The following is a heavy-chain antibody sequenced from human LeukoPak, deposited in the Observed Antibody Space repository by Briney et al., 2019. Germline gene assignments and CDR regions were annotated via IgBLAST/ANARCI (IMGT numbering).Heavy chain of an antibody. D-gene: IGHD6-19*01. J-gene: IGHJ4*02. CDR2: ISGSGGST. V-gene: IGHV3-23*01. Sequence: PGGSLRLSCAASGFTFSSYAMSWVRQTPRKGLEWVSSISGSGGSTYYADAVKGRFAISRDNSKNTLYLQMNSLRAEDTAVYYCARGLPGAVALDYWGQGTLVTVSS. CDR3: ARGLPGAVALDY. CDR1: GFTFSSYA.